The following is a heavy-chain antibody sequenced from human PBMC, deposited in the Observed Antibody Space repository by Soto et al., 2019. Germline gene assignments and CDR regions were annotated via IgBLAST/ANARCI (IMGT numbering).Heavy chain of an antibody. CDR1: RFTFSNYA. CDR2: VSDVGDIT. Sequence: EVQLLESGGDLVQSGGSLRLSCAASRFTFSNYAMSWVRQAPGKGLEWVSSVSDVGDITYYADSVKGRFTISRDNSKNALFLQMNSLRAEDTALYWCARGHRGGPGSPASSYYSGLDVWGQGNTVTVSS. J-gene: IGHJ6*02. V-gene: IGHV3-23*01. D-gene: IGHD2-15*01. CDR3: ARGHRGGPGSPASSYYSGLDV.